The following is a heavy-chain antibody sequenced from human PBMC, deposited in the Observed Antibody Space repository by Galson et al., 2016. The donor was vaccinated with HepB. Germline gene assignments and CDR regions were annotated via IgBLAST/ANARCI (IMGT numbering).Heavy chain of an antibody. J-gene: IGHJ4*02. CDR3: ARDPRIELVPNS. CDR2: IFHSGTT. Sequence: SETLSLTCSVSGGSISGSRYYWGWIRQPPGKGLEWIGSIFHSGTTYYSPSLRGRVTMSLDRSKNQFSLNLISVTAADTAIYFCARDPRIELVPNSWGQGTLVTVSS. D-gene: IGHD3-3*02. V-gene: IGHV4-39*07. CDR1: GGSISGSRYY.